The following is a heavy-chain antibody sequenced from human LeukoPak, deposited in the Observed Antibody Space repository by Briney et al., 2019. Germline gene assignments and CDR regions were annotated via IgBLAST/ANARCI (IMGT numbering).Heavy chain of an antibody. CDR3: SRGSGWLSVY. CDR1: GFTFGDYL. V-gene: IGHV3-49*03. Sequence: GGSLRLSCTASGFTFGDYLMSWFRQAPGKGLEWIGFISGGTTEYAASVKGRFSISRDDSTSIAYLQMNSLTTEDTAVYYCSRGSGWLSVYWGQGTLVTVSS. D-gene: IGHD6-19*01. J-gene: IGHJ4*02. CDR2: ISGGTT.